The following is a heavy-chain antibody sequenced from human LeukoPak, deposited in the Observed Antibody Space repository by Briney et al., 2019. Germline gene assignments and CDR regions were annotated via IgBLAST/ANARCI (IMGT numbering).Heavy chain of an antibody. CDR2: IKSQTNGGTT. V-gene: IGHV3-15*01. CDR3: TTAPLPVDY. CDR1: GFTVSSNS. J-gene: IGHJ4*02. Sequence: GGSLRLSCTVSGFTVSSNSMNWVRQAPGKGLEWVGRIKSQTNGGTTEYATPVKGRFTISRDDSNTTVYLEMNNLKNEDTAVYYCTTAPLPVDYWGQGTLVTVSS.